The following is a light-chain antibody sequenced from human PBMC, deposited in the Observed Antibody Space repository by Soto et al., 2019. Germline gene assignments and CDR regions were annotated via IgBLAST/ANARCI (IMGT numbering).Light chain of an antibody. Sequence: EIVFTQSPGTRSLSPGERATLSCRASQSVSSSYLAWYQQRPGQAPRLLIYGASSRATGIPDRFSGSGSGTDFTLTINRLEPEDFAVYYCQRYGISPHFGQGTRLE. J-gene: IGKJ5*01. CDR2: GAS. CDR3: QRYGISPH. CDR1: QSVSSSY. V-gene: IGKV3-20*01.